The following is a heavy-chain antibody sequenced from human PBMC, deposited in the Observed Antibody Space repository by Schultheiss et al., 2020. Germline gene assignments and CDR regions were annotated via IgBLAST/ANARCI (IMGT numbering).Heavy chain of an antibody. CDR2: IYHSGSP. J-gene: IGHJ4*02. V-gene: IGHV4-4*02. D-gene: IGHD6-25*01. Sequence: SETLSLTCAVSGGSISSSNWWSWVRQPPGKGLEWIGEIYHSGSPNYNPSLKSRVTISVDTSKNQFSLKLSSVTAADTAVYYYARGVGYSSVFDYWGQGTLVTVSS. CDR3: ARGVGYSSVFDY. CDR1: GGSISSSNW.